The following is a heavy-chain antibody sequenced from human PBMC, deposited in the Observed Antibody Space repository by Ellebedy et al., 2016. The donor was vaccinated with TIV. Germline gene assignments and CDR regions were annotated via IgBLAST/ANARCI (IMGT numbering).Heavy chain of an antibody. Sequence: PGGSLRLSCVASGFTFDSYAMHWVRQAPGKGLEWVAVISHDGSSQYYADSVKGRFTVSRDNSMTTVYLGMNSLRAEDTALYYCARDLEKSRGWDGGAAYWGQGTQVTVSS. CDR2: ISHDGSSQ. CDR3: ARDLEKSRGWDGGAAY. CDR1: GFTFDSYA. J-gene: IGHJ4*02. D-gene: IGHD3-3*01. V-gene: IGHV3-30-3*01.